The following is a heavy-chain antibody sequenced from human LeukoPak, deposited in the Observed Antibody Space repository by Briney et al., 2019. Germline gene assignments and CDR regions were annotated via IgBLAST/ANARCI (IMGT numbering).Heavy chain of an antibody. CDR2: IHYSGST. J-gene: IGHJ4*02. V-gene: IGHV4-39*07. D-gene: IGHD4/OR15-4a*01. CDR3: ARDRGNGAKPDY. Sequence: SETLSLTCTVSGGSISSSSYYWAWIRQPPGKGLEWIGRIHYSGSTFYNPSLKSRVTISVDTSKNQVSLELSSVTAADTAVYYCARDRGNGAKPDYWGQGTLVTVSS. CDR1: GGSISSSSYY.